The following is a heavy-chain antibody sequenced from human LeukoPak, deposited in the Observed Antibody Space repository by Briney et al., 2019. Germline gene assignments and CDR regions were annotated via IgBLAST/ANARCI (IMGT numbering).Heavy chain of an antibody. D-gene: IGHD2-2*02. J-gene: IGHJ4*02. Sequence: SETLFLTCTVSGGSISSYYWSWIRQPAGKGLEWIGRIYTSGSTNYNPSLKSRVTMSVDTSKNQFSLKLSSVTAADTAVYYCASTCSSTSCYSWGFDYWGQETLVTVSS. CDR2: IYTSGST. V-gene: IGHV4-4*07. CDR1: GGSISSYY. CDR3: ASTCSSTSCYSWGFDY.